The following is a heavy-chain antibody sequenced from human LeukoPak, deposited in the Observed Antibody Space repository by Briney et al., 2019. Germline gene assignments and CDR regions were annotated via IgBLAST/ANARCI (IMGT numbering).Heavy chain of an antibody. V-gene: IGHV3-48*01. CDR3: ARGDYGGPSGMNLQH. Sequence: GVSLRLSCAASGFTFSSYSMNWVRQAPGKGLEWVSYISSSGFTIYYSDFVKGRFTISRDNANNSLYMQMGSLRAEDTAVYYCARGDYGGPSGMNLQHWGQGTLVTVSS. D-gene: IGHD4-23*01. CDR2: ISSSGFTI. CDR1: GFTFSSYS. J-gene: IGHJ1*01.